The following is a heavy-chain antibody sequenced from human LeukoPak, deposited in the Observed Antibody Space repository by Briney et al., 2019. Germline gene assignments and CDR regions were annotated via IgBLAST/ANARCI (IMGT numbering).Heavy chain of an antibody. CDR2: ISGSGGST. D-gene: IGHD3-22*01. CDR3: ARDSNYDTSGHYY. J-gene: IGHJ4*02. CDR1: GFAFSNFA. Sequence: GGSLRLSCAVSGFAFSNFAMSWVRQAPGKGLEWVSAISGSGGSTYSADSVKGRFTISRDNSKNTLYLQMNSLRAEDTAVYYCARDSNYDTSGHYYWGQGTLVTVSS. V-gene: IGHV3-23*01.